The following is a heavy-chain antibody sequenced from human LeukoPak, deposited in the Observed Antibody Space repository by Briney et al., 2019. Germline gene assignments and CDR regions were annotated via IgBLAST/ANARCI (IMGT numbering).Heavy chain of an antibody. Sequence: GGSLRLSCAASGFTFSSYSMNWVRQAPGRGLEWVSSISSSSSYIYYADSVKGRFTISRDNAKNSLYLQMNSLRAEDTALYYCAKDAHYGSGSYLDPWGQGTLVTVSS. CDR1: GFTFSSYS. CDR3: AKDAHYGSGSYLDP. J-gene: IGHJ5*02. CDR2: ISSSSSYI. D-gene: IGHD3-10*01. V-gene: IGHV3-21*04.